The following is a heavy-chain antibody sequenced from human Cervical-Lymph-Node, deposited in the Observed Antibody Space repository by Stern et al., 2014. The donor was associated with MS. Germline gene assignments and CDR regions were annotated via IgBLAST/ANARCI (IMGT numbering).Heavy chain of an antibody. Sequence: EVQLLESGGGLVKPGGSLRLSCAASGFTFSSYSMNWVRQAPGKGLEWVSSISSSSSYIYYADSVKDRFTISRDNAKNSLYLQMNSLRAEDTAVYYCARDRYYYDSSGYSHDAFDIWGQGTMVTVSS. J-gene: IGHJ3*02. D-gene: IGHD3-22*01. CDR1: GFTFSSYS. CDR3: ARDRYYYDSSGYSHDAFDI. CDR2: ISSSSSYI. V-gene: IGHV3-21*01.